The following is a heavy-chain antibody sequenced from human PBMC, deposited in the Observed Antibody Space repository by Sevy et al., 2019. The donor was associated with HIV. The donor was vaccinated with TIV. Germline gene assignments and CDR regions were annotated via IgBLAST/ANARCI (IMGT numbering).Heavy chain of an antibody. CDR3: ARAYCSGGSCYSLAY. CDR2: ISPHNGDT. CDR1: GYSFTTYR. D-gene: IGHD2-15*01. J-gene: IGHJ4*02. Sequence: ASVTVSCKASGYSFTTYRITWLRQAPGQGLEWMGWISPHNGDTNYVQNLQGRVTMITDTSTSTAYMELRSLRSDDTAVYYCARAYCSGGSCYSLAYWGQGTRVTVSS. V-gene: IGHV1-18*01.